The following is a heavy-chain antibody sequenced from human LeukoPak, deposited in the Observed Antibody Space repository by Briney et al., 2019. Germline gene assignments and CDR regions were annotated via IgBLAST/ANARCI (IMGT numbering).Heavy chain of an antibody. D-gene: IGHD6-19*01. CDR2: INPNRGGT. CDR3: ARGVAGSYYYSYMDV. Sequence: GASVKVSCKASGYTFTGYYMHWVRQAPGQGLEWMGWINPNRGGTNYAQKFQGRVTMTRDTSISTAYMELSRLRSDDTAVYYCARGVAGSYYYSYMDVWGKGTTVTISS. CDR1: GYTFTGYY. V-gene: IGHV1-2*02. J-gene: IGHJ6*03.